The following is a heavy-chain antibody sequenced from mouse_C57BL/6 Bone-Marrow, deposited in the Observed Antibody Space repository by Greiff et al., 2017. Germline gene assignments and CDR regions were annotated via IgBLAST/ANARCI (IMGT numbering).Heavy chain of an antibody. D-gene: IGHD1-1*02. V-gene: IGHV1-15*01. J-gene: IGHJ3*01. CDR2: IVPETGGT. CDR3: TCWYCRSLAWFAY. CDR1: GYTFTDYE. Sequence: VQLQQSGAELVRPGASVTLSCKASGYTFTDYEMHWVKQTTVHGLEWIGAIVPETGGTAYNQKFKGKAILTADKSSSTAYMELRSLTSEDSAVYYCTCWYCRSLAWFAYWGQGTLVTVSA.